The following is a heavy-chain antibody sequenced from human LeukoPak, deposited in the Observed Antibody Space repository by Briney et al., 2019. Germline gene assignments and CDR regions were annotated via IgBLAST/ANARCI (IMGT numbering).Heavy chain of an antibody. CDR1: GGSISSYY. CDR3: ARVRSSGWGYYFGY. Sequence: SETLSLTCTVSGGSISSYYWSWIRQPPGKGLEWIGYIYYSGGTNYNPSLKSRVTISVDTSKTQFSLKLRSVTAADTAVYYCARVRSSGWGYYFGYWGQGTLVTVSS. CDR2: IYYSGGT. J-gene: IGHJ4*02. D-gene: IGHD6-19*01. V-gene: IGHV4-59*01.